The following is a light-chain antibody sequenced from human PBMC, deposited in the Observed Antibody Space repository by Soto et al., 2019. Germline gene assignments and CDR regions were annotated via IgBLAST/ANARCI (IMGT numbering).Light chain of an antibody. CDR2: DAS. CDR3: QQYGSSPLP. Sequence: EIVLTQSPDTLSLSPGERVTLSCRASQSVRSNYLAWYQQKPGQAPRFLIYDASSRATGIPDRFSGSGSGTDFTLTISRLEPEYFAVYYCQQYGSSPLPFGGGTKVDIK. J-gene: IGKJ4*01. CDR1: QSVRSNY. V-gene: IGKV3-20*01.